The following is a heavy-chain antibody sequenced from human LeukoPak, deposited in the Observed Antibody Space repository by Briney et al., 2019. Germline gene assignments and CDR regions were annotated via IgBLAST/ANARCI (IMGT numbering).Heavy chain of an antibody. J-gene: IGHJ4*02. Sequence: GGSLRLSCAASGFTFSSYAMHWVRQAPGKGVEYVSAISSNGGSTYYANSVKGRFTISRDNSKNTLYLQMGSLRAEDMAVYYCARARYFDWLYFDYWGKGTLVTVSS. V-gene: IGHV3-64*01. CDR3: ARARYFDWLYFDY. D-gene: IGHD3-9*01. CDR2: ISSNGGST. CDR1: GFTFSSYA.